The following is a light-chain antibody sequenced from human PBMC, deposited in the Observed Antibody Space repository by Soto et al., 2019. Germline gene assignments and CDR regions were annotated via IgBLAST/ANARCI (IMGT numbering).Light chain of an antibody. CDR2: EVS. J-gene: IGLJ3*02. Sequence: QSVLTQPPSASGSPGQSVTISCTGTSSDVGAYKYVSWYQQYPGKAPKLMIYEVSKRPSGVPDRLSGSKSGNTASLTDSGPQAEDEADYYCSSYVGSNIWVFGRGTKLTV. V-gene: IGLV2-8*01. CDR1: SSDVGAYKY. CDR3: SSYVGSNIWV.